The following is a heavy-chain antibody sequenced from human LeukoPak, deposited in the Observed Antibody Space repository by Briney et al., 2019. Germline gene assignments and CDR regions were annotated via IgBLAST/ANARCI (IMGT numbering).Heavy chain of an antibody. CDR2: IYYSGST. Sequence: SETLSLTCTVSGGSISSSSYYWGWIRQPPGKGLEWIGSIYYSGSTYYNPSLKSRVTISVDTSKNQVSLKLSSVTAADTAIYYCADGLEGGISYWGQGTLVTVSS. J-gene: IGHJ4*02. CDR3: ADGLEGGISY. V-gene: IGHV4-39*07. D-gene: IGHD3/OR15-3a*01. CDR1: GGSISSSSYY.